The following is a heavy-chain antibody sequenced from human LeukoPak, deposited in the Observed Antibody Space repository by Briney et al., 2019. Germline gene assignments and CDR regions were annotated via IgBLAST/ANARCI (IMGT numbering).Heavy chain of an antibody. J-gene: IGHJ6*02. CDR1: GFTFSSYG. CDR3: AKGLYGSDHYGMDV. Sequence: PGGSLRLSCAASGFTFSSYGMHWVRQAPGKGLEWVAVISYDGSNKYYADSVKGRFTISRDNSKNTLYLQMNSLRAEDTAVYYCAKGLYGSDHYGMDVWGQGTTVTVSS. CDR2: ISYDGSNK. V-gene: IGHV3-30*18. D-gene: IGHD3-10*01.